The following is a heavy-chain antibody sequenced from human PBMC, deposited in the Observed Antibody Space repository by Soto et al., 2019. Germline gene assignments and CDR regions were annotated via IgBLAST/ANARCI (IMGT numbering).Heavy chain of an antibody. CDR2: ISGSADGT. D-gene: IGHD3-3*01. CDR1: GFTFDSYA. V-gene: IGHV3-23*01. CDR3: AKDTVGGYIFWSGYYSYGLDV. J-gene: IGHJ3*01. Sequence: EVKLLESGGGLAQPGGSLRLSCVGSGFTFDSYAISWVRQAPGERLQWIAAISGSADGTDYAHSVRGRFTISSDNAKKMVHLQMDSLRVEDTALYFCAKDTVGGYIFWSGYYSYGLDVWGQGTLVTVS.